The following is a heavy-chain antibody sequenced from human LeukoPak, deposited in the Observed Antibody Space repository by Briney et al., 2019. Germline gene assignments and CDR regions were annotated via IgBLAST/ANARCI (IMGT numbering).Heavy chain of an antibody. CDR3: AKDSGRGYSYGSYFDY. J-gene: IGHJ4*02. Sequence: GRSLRLSCAASGFTFSSYGMHWVRQAPGKGLEWVAVISYDGSNKYYADSVKGRFTISRDNSKNTLYLQMNSLRAEDTAVYYCAKDSGRGYSYGSYFDYWGQGTLVTVSS. CDR1: GFTFSSYG. CDR2: ISYDGSNK. V-gene: IGHV3-30*18. D-gene: IGHD5-18*01.